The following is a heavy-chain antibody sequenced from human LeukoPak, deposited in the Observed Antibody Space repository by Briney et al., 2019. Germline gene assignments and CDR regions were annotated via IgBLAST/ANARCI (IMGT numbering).Heavy chain of an antibody. J-gene: IGHJ4*02. CDR2: IYYSGST. CDR3: ARQTGSGLFILP. Sequence: SETLSLTCTVSGGSIISSSFWWGWIRQPPGKGLEWIGSIYYSGSTYYNASLKSQVSISIDTSKNQFSLRLTSVTAADTAVYYCARQTGSGLFILPGGQGTLVTVSS. V-gene: IGHV4-39*01. D-gene: IGHD3/OR15-3a*01. CDR1: GGSIISSSFW.